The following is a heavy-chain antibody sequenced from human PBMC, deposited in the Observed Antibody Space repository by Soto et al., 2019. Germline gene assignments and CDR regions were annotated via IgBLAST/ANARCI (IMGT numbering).Heavy chain of an antibody. CDR2: IYPAGST. D-gene: IGHD2-2*01. Sequence: GGSLRLSCAASGFTVSSNYMSWVRQAPGKGLEWVSIIYPAGSTYYADSVQGRFTISRDNSKNTLYLQMNSLRAEDTAVYYCARDSQGLPAASPGFYYYGMDVWGQGTTVTVSS. CDR1: GFTVSSNY. V-gene: IGHV3-53*01. CDR3: ARDSQGLPAASPGFYYYGMDV. J-gene: IGHJ6*02.